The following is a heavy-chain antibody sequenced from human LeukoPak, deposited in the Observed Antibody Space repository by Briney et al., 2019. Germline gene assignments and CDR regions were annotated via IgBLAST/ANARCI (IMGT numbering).Heavy chain of an antibody. CDR3: ARLPGY. J-gene: IGHJ4*02. V-gene: IGHV4-59*01. CDR2: FYNSGSP. Sequence: PSETLSLTCTVSGGSINNDYWSWNRQLPGKGLEWIGQFYNSGSPNYNPSLKSRVAISVDATKNQFYLKLTSVTAADTAVYYCARLPGYWGQGTLVTVSS. CDR1: GGSINNDY.